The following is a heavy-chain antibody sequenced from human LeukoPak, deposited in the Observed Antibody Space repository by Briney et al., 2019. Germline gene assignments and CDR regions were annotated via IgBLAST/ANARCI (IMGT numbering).Heavy chain of an antibody. J-gene: IGHJ4*02. V-gene: IGHV3-53*01. CDR2: IYIDGTT. D-gene: IGHD6-13*01. CDR1: GFIVSHNY. CDR3: ARGPRYSFY. Sequence: GGSLRLSCAASGFIVSHNYMTWVRQAPGKGLEWISVIYIDGTTYYSDSVKGRFTISRDQANNTLYLQMNTLRDEDTAVYYCARGPRYSFYWGQGTLVSVSS.